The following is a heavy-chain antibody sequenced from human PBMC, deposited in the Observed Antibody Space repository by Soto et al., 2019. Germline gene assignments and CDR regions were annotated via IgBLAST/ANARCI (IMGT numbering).Heavy chain of an antibody. CDR2: IYYSGST. J-gene: IGHJ5*02. CDR3: ASYCSSVTCHVFDH. V-gene: IGHV4-59*01. CDR1: GGSISSYY. Sequence: PSETLSLTCTVSGGSISSYYWSWIRQPPGKGLEWIGYIYYSGSTNYNPSLKSRVTISVDTSKNQFSLKLSSVTAADTAGYYCASYCSSVTCHVFDHWGQGTPVTVSS. D-gene: IGHD2-2*01.